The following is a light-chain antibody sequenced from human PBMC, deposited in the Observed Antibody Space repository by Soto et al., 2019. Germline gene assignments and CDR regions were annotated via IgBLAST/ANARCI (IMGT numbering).Light chain of an antibody. CDR3: QHRSSWPRS. Sequence: DIQMTQSPSTLSASVGDRVTITCRASQSIRRSLAWYQQKSGKAPKLLIYDASSLESGVPSRFSGSGSGTSFSLSISSLEPYDFAVYYCQHRSSWPRSFGRGTKVEV. CDR1: QSIRRS. CDR2: DAS. J-gene: IGKJ1*01. V-gene: IGKV1-5*01.